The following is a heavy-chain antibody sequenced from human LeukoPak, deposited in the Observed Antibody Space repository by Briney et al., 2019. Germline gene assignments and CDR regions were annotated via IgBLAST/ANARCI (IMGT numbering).Heavy chain of an antibody. V-gene: IGHV1-69*05. CDR2: IIPIFGTA. Sequence: VASVKVSCKASGGTFSSYAISWVRQAPGQGLEWMGGIIPIFGTANYAQKFQGRVTITTDESTSTAHMELSSLRSEDTAVYYCARACGQQLDGCFDYWGQGTLVTVSS. CDR3: ARACGQQLDGCFDY. J-gene: IGHJ4*02. D-gene: IGHD6-13*01. CDR1: GGTFSSYA.